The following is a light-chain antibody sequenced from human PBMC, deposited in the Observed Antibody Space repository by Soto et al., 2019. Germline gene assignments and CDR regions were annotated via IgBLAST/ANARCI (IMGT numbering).Light chain of an antibody. CDR2: EVT. Sequence: QSVLTQPASVSGSPGQSITISCTGTSRDIGNYNYVSWYQHHPGKAPKLMIYEVTSRPYGVSDRFSGSNSGMTASLTISGLPPEDEADYFCASYRGANPLGVFGTGTKVS. CDR3: ASYRGANPLGV. J-gene: IGLJ1*01. V-gene: IGLV2-14*01. CDR1: SRDIGNYNY.